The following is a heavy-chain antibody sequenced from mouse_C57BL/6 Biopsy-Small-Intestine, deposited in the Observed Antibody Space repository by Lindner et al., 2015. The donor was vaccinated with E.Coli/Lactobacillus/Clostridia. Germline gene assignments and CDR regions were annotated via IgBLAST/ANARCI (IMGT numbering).Heavy chain of an antibody. CDR2: IYPGGGYT. CDR1: GYTFTNYW. J-gene: IGHJ2*01. V-gene: IGHV1-63*01. CDR3: ARADYGNTLYYFDY. D-gene: IGHD1-1*01. Sequence: VQLQESGAELVRPGTSVKMSCKASGYTFTNYWIGWAKQRPGHGLEWIGDIYPGGGYTNYNEKFKGKATLTADKSSSTAYMQLSSLTSEDSAVYFCARADYGNTLYYFDYWGQGTTLTVSS.